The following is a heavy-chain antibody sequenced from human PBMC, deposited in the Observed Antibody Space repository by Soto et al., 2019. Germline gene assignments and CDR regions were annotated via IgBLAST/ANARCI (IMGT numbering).Heavy chain of an antibody. D-gene: IGHD3-10*01. CDR3: ARVKWFGESGFDY. Sequence: ETLSLTCTVSGGSISSYYWSWIRQPPGKGLEWIGYIYYTGYTNYNPSLKSRVTISVDTSKNQFSLNVSSVTAADTAVYYCARVKWFGESGFDYWGQGTLVTVS. CDR2: IYYTGYT. J-gene: IGHJ4*02. V-gene: IGHV4-59*01. CDR1: GGSISSYY.